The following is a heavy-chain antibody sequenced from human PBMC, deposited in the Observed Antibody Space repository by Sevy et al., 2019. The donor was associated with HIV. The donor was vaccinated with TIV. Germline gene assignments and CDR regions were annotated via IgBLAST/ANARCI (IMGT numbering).Heavy chain of an antibody. CDR1: GFSFSDYY. CDR3: ARVRVVAADYYFDY. Sequence: GGSLRLSCAASGFSFSDYYMTWIRQAPGKGLEWVSYISSGSRYTNYADSVKGQFAISRDNAENSLYLQMSSLRAEDTAVYYCARVRVVAADYYFDYWGQGTLVTVSS. V-gene: IGHV3-11*06. CDR2: ISSGSRYT. J-gene: IGHJ4*02. D-gene: IGHD6-13*01.